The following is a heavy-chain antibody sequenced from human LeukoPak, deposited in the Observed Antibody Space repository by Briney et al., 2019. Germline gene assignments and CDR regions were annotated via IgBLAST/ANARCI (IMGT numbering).Heavy chain of an antibody. J-gene: IGHJ5*02. Sequence: PSETLSLTCTVSGGSISSYYWSWIRQPPGKGLEWIGYIYYSGSTNYNPSLKSRVTISVDTSKNQFSLKLSSVTAADTAVYYCAREGVAAAGTSGWFDPWGQGTLVTVSS. D-gene: IGHD6-13*01. V-gene: IGHV4-59*01. CDR1: GGSISSYY. CDR2: IYYSGST. CDR3: AREGVAAAGTSGWFDP.